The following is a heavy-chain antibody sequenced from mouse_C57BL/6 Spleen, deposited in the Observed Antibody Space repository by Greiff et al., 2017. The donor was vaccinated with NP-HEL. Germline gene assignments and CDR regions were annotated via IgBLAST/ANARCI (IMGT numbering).Heavy chain of an antibody. CDR3: ARKGRGYANYYAMEY. D-gene: IGHD1-2*01. Sequence: QVQLQQPGADLVMPGASVKLSCTASGYTFTSYWMHWVRQPPGQGLEWIGEIDPSDSYTNYNQKFKGQFTLTVDKSSSTAYMQLSSLTSEDSAVYYCARKGRGYANYYAMEYWGQGTSVTVSS. CDR1: GYTFTSYW. V-gene: IGHV1-69*01. CDR2: IDPSDSYT. J-gene: IGHJ4*01.